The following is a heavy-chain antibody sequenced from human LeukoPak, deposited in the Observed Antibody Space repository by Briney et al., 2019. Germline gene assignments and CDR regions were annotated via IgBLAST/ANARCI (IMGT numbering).Heavy chain of an antibody. J-gene: IGHJ6*03. Sequence: GGSLRLSCAASGFTFSGSAMHWVRQAPGKGLVWVSRINSDGSSTSYADSVRGRFSISRDSAKNTLYLQMNSLRAEDTAVYYCARALDYMDVWGKGTTVTVSS. CDR3: ARALDYMDV. CDR1: GFTFSGSA. V-gene: IGHV3-74*01. D-gene: IGHD3-16*01. CDR2: INSDGSST.